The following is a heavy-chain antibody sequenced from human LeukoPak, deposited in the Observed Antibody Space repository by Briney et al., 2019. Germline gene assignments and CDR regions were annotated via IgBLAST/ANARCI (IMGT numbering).Heavy chain of an antibody. CDR2: ISGSSGII. CDR3: AKESTAAGISDFDY. Sequence: GGSLRLSCAASGFTFNTYTMNWVRQAPGKGLEWVSYISGSSGIIDYADSVRGRFTISRDNAKNSLYLQMNSLRAEDTAVYYCAKESTAAGISDFDYWGQGTLVTVSS. D-gene: IGHD6-13*01. J-gene: IGHJ4*02. V-gene: IGHV3-48*01. CDR1: GFTFNTYT.